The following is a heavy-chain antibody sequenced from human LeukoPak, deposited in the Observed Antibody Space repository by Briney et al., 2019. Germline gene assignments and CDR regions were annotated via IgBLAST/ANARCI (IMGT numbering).Heavy chain of an antibody. V-gene: IGHV3-23*01. D-gene: IGHD5-18*01. J-gene: IGHJ3*02. CDR3: ARQPAGYTYGAGAFDI. CDR1: GFNSRNYA. CDR2: ISASGAST. Sequence: QPGGSLRLSCTTSGFNSRNYAMSWVRLAPGKGLEWVSIISASGASTYYAASVKGRFTISRDNSKNTLYLQMNSLRAEDTAVYYCARQPAGYTYGAGAFDIWGQGTMVTVSS.